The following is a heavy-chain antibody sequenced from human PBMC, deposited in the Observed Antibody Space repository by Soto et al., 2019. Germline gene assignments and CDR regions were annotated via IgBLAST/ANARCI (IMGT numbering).Heavy chain of an antibody. D-gene: IGHD2-8*02. J-gene: IGHJ4*02. CDR1: GFSFTTYW. CDR2: IKPDGSGQ. CDR3: VEEGRYMGAWDY. Sequence: EVQLVESGGALVQPGGSLRLSCAASGFSFTTYWMNWVRQAPGKGLVWVANIKPDGSGQYYLDSVKGRFAISGDNAKNPFLTEFNRPRSSQEAKYFLVEEGRYMGAWDYWGQGTPVTVSS. V-gene: IGHV3-7*01.